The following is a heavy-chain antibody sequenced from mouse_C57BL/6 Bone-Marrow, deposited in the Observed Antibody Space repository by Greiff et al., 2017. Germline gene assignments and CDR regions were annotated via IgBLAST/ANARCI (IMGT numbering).Heavy chain of an antibody. CDR2: INPNNGGT. CDR1: GYTFTDYN. Sequence: VQLQQSGPELVKPGASVKIPCKASGYTFTDYNMDWVKQSHGKSLEWIGDINPNNGGTIYNQKFKGKATLTVDKSSSTAYMELRSLTSEDTAVYYCAIYYSNYPYYFDYWGQGTTLTVSS. CDR3: AIYYSNYPYYFDY. J-gene: IGHJ2*01. V-gene: IGHV1-18*01. D-gene: IGHD2-5*01.